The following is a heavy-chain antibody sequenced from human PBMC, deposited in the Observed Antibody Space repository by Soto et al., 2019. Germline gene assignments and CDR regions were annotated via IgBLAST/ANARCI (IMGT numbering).Heavy chain of an antibody. D-gene: IGHD3-16*01. V-gene: IGHV3-30-3*01. CDR1: GFTFSSYA. CDR2: ISYDGSNK. J-gene: IGHJ4*02. Sequence: QVQLVESGGGVVQPGGSLRLSCAASGFTFSSYAMHWVRQAPGKGLEWVAVISYDGSNKYYADSVKGRFTISRDNSKNTLYLQMNSLRAEDTAVYYCARAYEGDYFDYWGQGTLVTVSS. CDR3: ARAYEGDYFDY.